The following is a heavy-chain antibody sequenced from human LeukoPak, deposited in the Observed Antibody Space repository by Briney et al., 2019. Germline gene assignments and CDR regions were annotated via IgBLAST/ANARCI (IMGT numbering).Heavy chain of an antibody. V-gene: IGHV4-59*01. CDR1: GGSISSYY. D-gene: IGHD3-9*01. CDR3: ARLTSYDILTGYQYYFDY. J-gene: IGHJ4*02. CDR2: IYYSGST. Sequence: SETLSLTCTVSGGSISSYYWSWIRQPPGKGLEWIGYIYYSGSTNYNPSLKSRVTISVDTSKNQFSLKLSSVTAADTAVYYCARLTSYDILTGYQYYFDYWGQGTLVTVSS.